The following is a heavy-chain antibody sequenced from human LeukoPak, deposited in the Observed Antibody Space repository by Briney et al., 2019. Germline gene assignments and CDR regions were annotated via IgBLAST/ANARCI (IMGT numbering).Heavy chain of an antibody. V-gene: IGHV3-48*01. J-gene: IGHJ3*01. CDR3: ARDTYPMVTTDAFDV. Sequence: GGSLRLSCAASGFIFSSYSMNWVRQAPGKGLEWTSYISGSSPTVYYADSVKGRFTISRDNAKNSLYLQMNSLRAEDTAVYYCARDTYPMVTTDAFDVWGQGTLVTVSS. D-gene: IGHD4-17*01. CDR1: GFIFSSYS. CDR2: ISGSSPTV.